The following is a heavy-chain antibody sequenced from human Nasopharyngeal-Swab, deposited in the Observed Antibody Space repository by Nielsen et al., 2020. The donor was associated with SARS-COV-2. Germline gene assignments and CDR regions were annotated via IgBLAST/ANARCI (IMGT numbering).Heavy chain of an antibody. V-gene: IGHV1-46*01. J-gene: IGHJ4*02. CDR1: GYPFTSYY. CDR2: INPSGGST. Sequence: ASVKVSCKASGYPFTSYYMHWVRQAPGQGLEWMGTINPSGGSTTYARKFQGRATMTRDTSTSTVYMEVSSLGSEDTAVYYCAKEIAVVGPGELWGQGTLVTVSS. D-gene: IGHD6-19*01. CDR3: AKEIAVVGPGEL.